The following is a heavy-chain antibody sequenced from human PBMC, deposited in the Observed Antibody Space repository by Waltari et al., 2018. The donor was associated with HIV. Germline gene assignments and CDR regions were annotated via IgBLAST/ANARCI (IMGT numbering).Heavy chain of an antibody. CDR1: GGTFSSYA. CDR2: IIPNFGTA. J-gene: IGHJ4*02. Sequence: QVQLVQSGAEVRKPGSSVKVSCQASGGTFSSYAIRWVRQATGQGLEWMGGIIPNFGTASYAKKFQGRVTITADESASTAYMELSSLRSEDTAVYYCARELRAGSMTTVTNFDYWGQGTLVTVSS. V-gene: IGHV1-69*12. D-gene: IGHD4-17*01. CDR3: ARELRAGSMTTVTNFDY.